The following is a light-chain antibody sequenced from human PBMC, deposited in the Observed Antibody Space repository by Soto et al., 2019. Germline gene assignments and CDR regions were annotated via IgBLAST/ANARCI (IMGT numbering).Light chain of an antibody. CDR3: QHTTEFT. J-gene: IGKJ2*01. Sequence: DIQMTQSPSTLAASVGDTVTMTCRSSSKWLAWYQKKPGKAPKLLLYDVSNLERGVPPRFSGSTSGAESTLTITGLQPDDLGTYYCQHTTEFTFGQGTKVEIK. V-gene: IGKV1-5*01. CDR2: DVS. CDR1: SSSKW.